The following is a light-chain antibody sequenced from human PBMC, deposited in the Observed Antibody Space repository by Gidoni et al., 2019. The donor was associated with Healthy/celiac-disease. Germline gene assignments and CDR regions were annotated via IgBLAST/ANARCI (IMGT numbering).Light chain of an antibody. J-gene: IGKJ1*01. CDR2: GAS. Sequence: EMVLTQSPGTLSWSPGERATRACRASPSVSSSYLAWYQQKPGPAPRLLIYGASSRATGIPDRFSGSGSGTDFPLTISRLEPDDFAVYYCQQYGSSPRTFGQGTKVEIK. CDR3: QQYGSSPRT. V-gene: IGKV3-20*01. CDR1: PSVSSSY.